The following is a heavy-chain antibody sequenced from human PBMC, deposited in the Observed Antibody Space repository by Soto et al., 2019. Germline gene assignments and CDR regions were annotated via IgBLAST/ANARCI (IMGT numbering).Heavy chain of an antibody. J-gene: IGHJ4*02. Sequence: QVQLVQSGAEVKKPGASVKVSCKASGYTFTNYGISWVRQAPGQGLEWMGWISAYNGNTNYAQKLQGRVTMTTDTSTSTAYMELRGMRSDDTAVFYWAGDGGGGYPPDYWGQGTLVTVSS. D-gene: IGHD3-16*02. CDR2: ISAYNGNT. V-gene: IGHV1-18*01. CDR1: GYTFTNYG. CDR3: AGDGGGGYPPDY.